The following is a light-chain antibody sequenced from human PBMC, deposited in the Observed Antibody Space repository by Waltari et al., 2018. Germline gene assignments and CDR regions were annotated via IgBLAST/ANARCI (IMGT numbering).Light chain of an antibody. CDR1: QSVSSY. CDR3: QQSYNTPLT. J-gene: IGKJ4*01. V-gene: IGKV1-39*01. Sequence: DIQMTQSPSSLSASVGDRVTITCRASQSVSSYLNWSQQRPGKAPNLLIFSASTLQSGVPSRFSGSGSGTDFTLIINSLQPEDFATYYCQQSYNTPLTFGGGTKVEI. CDR2: SAS.